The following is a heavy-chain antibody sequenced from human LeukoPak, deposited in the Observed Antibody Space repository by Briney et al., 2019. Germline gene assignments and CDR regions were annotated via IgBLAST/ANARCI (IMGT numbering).Heavy chain of an antibody. CDR1: GYTFTSYW. D-gene: IGHD1-14*01. CDR2: IYPGDSDT. CDR3: ASGGVDNRCFDY. Sequence: GASLQISCKGSGYTFTSYWIGWVRQLPGKGLEGMGIIYPGDSDTRYSPSFQGQVTISADKSISTAYLQWSSLEASDTAIYYCASGGVDNRCFDYWGQGSLVTVSS. J-gene: IGHJ4*02. V-gene: IGHV5-51*01.